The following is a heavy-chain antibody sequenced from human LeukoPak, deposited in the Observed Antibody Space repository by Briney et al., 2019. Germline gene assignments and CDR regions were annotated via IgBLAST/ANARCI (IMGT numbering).Heavy chain of an antibody. CDR1: GGTFTSYD. V-gene: IGHV1-8*01. Sequence: ASVKVSCKASGGTFTSYDINWVRQATGQGLEWMGWMNPNSGNTGYAQKFQGRVTMTRNTSISTAYMELSSLRSEDTAVYYCATEHYGTGDFDYWGQGTLVTVSS. J-gene: IGHJ4*02. CDR2: MNPNSGNT. D-gene: IGHD2-8*02. CDR3: ATEHYGTGDFDY.